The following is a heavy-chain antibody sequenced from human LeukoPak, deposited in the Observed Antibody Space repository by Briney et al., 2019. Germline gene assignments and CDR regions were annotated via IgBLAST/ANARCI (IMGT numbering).Heavy chain of an antibody. CDR2: INPSGGST. D-gene: IGHD3-10*01. CDR3: AQMYYYGSGSYRGDDY. V-gene: IGHV1-46*01. Sequence: ASVKVSCKASGYTFTSYYMHWVRQAPGQGLEWMGIINPSGGSTNYAQKFQGRVTITADESTSTAYMELSSLRSEDTAVYYCAQMYYYGSGSYRGDDYWGQGTLVTVSS. CDR1: GYTFTSYY. J-gene: IGHJ4*02.